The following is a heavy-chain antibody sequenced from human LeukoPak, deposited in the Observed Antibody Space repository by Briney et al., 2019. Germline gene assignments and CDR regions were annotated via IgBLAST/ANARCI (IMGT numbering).Heavy chain of an antibody. J-gene: IGHJ4*02. V-gene: IGHV4-59*12. CDR2: IYHSGST. CDR3: ARVGSSSIAIFDY. CDR1: GGSISSYY. Sequence: SETLSLTCTVSGGSISSYYWSWIRQPPGKGLEWIGYIYHSGSTYYNPSLKSRVTISVDRSKNQFSLKLSSVTAADTAVYYCARVGSSSIAIFDYWGQGTLVTVSS. D-gene: IGHD6-6*01.